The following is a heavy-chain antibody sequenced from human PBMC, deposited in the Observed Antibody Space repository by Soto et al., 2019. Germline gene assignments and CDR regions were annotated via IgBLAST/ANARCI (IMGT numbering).Heavy chain of an antibody. CDR2: IYYSGNT. CDR3: AREGGESSDGLYYFDS. D-gene: IGHD3-16*01. J-gene: IGHJ4*02. V-gene: IGHV4-30-4*01. Sequence: KPSETLSLTCTVSGGSTSSDNYWSWIRQPPGKGLEWIGHIYYSGNTDYNPSLKSQLAISIDTSKNQFSLKLSSVTAADTAVYFCAREGGESSDGLYYFDSWGQGSLVTVSS. CDR1: GGSTSSDNY.